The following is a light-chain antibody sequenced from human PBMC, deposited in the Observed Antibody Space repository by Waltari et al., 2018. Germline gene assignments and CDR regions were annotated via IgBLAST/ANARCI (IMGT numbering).Light chain of an antibody. CDR1: SSNAGAGYA. V-gene: IGLV1-40*01. CDR2: SDT. J-gene: IGLJ3*02. CDR3: QSYDRSLSGSV. Sequence: QSVLTHPPSVSGAPGQRVPISCPWSSSNAGAGYAVPWYHHFPGAGPKLILYSDTHRPSGVPDRFSGSKSGTSASLAVTGLQADDEADYYCQSYDRSLSGSVFGGGTKLTVL.